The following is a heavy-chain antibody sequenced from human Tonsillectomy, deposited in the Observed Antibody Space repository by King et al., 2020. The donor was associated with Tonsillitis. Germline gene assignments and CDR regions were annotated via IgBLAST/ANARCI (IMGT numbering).Heavy chain of an antibody. CDR1: GGSISSHY. J-gene: IGHJ6*02. D-gene: IGHD3-9*01. CDR3: ARVVTLDDILTGNTYYYGMDV. CDR2: IYYSGST. V-gene: IGHV4-59*11. Sequence: VQLQESGPGLVKPSETLSLTCTVSGGSISSHYWSWIRQPPGKGLEWIGYIYYSGSTNYNPSLKSRVTISVDTSKNQFSLKLSSVTAADTAVYYCARVVTLDDILTGNTYYYGMDVWGQGTTVTVSS.